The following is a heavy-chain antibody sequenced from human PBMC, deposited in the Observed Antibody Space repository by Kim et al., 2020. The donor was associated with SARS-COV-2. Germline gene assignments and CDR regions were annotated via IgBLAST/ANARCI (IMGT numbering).Heavy chain of an antibody. Sequence: GGSLRLSCAASGFTFSSYSMNWVRQAPGKGLEWVSSISSSSSYIYYADSVKGRFTISRDNAKNSLYLQMNSLRAEDTAVYYCARYWGSGWPFDYWGQGTLVTVSS. V-gene: IGHV3-21*01. D-gene: IGHD6-19*01. CDR3: ARYWGSGWPFDY. J-gene: IGHJ4*02. CDR1: GFTFSSYS. CDR2: ISSSSSYI.